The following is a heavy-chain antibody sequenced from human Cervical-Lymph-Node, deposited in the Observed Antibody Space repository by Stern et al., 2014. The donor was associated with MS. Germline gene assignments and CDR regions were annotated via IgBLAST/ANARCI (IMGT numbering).Heavy chain of an antibody. CDR2: IRAGGGTT. V-gene: IGHV3-23*04. Sequence: EMQLVESGGGLVQPGGSLRLSCAASGFTFSSYAMNWVRQAPGKGLEWVSIIRAGGGTTYYADSVKGRFAISRDNSKNTLYLQMNSLRAEDTAVYYCAKKVGSSSWYLPHFDYWGQGTLVTVSS. CDR3: AKKVGSSSWYLPHFDY. CDR1: GFTFSSYA. D-gene: IGHD6-13*01. J-gene: IGHJ4*02.